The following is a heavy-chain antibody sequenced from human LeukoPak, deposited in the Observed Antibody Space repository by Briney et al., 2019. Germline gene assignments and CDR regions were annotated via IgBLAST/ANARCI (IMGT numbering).Heavy chain of an antibody. J-gene: IGHJ4*02. CDR3: ARVYCSSTSCYINYFDY. CDR2: IIPIFGTA. CDR1: GATFSSYA. D-gene: IGHD2-2*02. V-gene: IGHV1-69*01. Sequence: SVKVSCKASGATFSSYAISWVRQAPGQGLEWMGGIIPIFGTANYAQKFPGRVTITADESTSTAYMELSSLRSEDTAVYYCARVYCSSTSCYINYFDYWGQGTLVTVSS.